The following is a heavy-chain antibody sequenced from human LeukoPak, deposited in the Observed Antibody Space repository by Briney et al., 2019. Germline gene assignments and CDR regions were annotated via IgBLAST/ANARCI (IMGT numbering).Heavy chain of an antibody. CDR1: GYTFTSYD. D-gene: IGHD6-19*01. V-gene: IGHV1-8*01. J-gene: IGHJ6*02. Sequence: ASVKVSCKASGYTFTSYDINWVRQATGQGLEWMGWMNPNSGNTGYAQKFQGRVTMTRNTSISTAYMELSGLRSEDTAVYYCAVQSLQWPPLYYYCGMDVWGQGTTVTVSS. CDR3: AVQSLQWPPLYYYCGMDV. CDR2: MNPNSGNT.